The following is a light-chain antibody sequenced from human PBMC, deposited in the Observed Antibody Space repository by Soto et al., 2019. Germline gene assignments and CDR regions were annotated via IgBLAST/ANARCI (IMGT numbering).Light chain of an antibody. Sequence: QSALTQPPSASWTPGQSVTISCTKTSSDVGGYNYVSWYQQHPGKAPKLIIYEVSRRPSGVPDRFSGSRSGNTASLTVSGLQAEDEADYYCSSFAGSNNFVIFGGRTKLTVL. J-gene: IGLJ2*01. CDR3: SSFAGSNNFVI. CDR2: EVS. V-gene: IGLV2-8*01. CDR1: SSDVGGYNY.